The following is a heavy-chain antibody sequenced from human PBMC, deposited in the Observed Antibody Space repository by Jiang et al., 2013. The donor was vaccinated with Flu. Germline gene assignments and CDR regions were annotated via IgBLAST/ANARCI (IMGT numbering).Heavy chain of an antibody. J-gene: IGHJ4*02. V-gene: IGHV3-72*01. CDR3: ARSDSTWDSVFDY. Sequence: KGRFTISRDDSENSLYLQMNSLKTEDTATYYCARSDSTWDSVFDYWGQGTLVTVSS. D-gene: IGHD7-27*01.